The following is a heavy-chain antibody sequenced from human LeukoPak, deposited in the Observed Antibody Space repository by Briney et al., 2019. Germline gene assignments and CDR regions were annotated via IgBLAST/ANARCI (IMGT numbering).Heavy chain of an antibody. D-gene: IGHD2-15*01. Sequence: ASVKVSCKASGYTFTGYYMHWVRQAPGQGLEWMGWINPNSGGTNYAQKFQGRVTMTRDTSISTAYMELSRLRSEDTAVYYCARGEVVVVAAKGALSWFDPWGQGTLVTVSS. CDR2: INPNSGGT. V-gene: IGHV1-2*02. CDR1: GYTFTGYY. CDR3: ARGEVVVVAAKGALSWFDP. J-gene: IGHJ5*02.